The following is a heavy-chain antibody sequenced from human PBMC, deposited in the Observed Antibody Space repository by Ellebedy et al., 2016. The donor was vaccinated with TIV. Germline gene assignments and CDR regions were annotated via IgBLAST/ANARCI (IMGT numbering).Heavy chain of an antibody. CDR3: ASAPRGYSYGYNYYYYMDV. CDR2: IYYSGST. J-gene: IGHJ6*03. V-gene: IGHV4-31*03. CDR1: GGSISSGGYY. Sequence: SETLSLTXTVSGGSISSGGYYWSWIRQHPGKGLEWIGYIYYSGSTYYNPSLKSRVTISVDTSKNQFSLKLSSVTAADTAVYYCASAPRGYSYGYNYYYYMDVWGKGTTVTVSS. D-gene: IGHD5-18*01.